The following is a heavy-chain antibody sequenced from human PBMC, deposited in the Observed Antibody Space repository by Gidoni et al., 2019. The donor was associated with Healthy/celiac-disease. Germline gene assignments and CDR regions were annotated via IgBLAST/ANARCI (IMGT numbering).Heavy chain of an antibody. Sequence: QITLKESGPTLVKPTQTLTLTFTFSGFSLSTSGVGVGWIRQPPGKALEWLALIYWNDDKRYSPSLKSRLTITKDTSKNQVVLTMTNMDPVDTATYYCARSYYDFWSGYEPFNWFDPWGQGTLVTVSS. CDR3: ARSYYDFWSGYEPFNWFDP. D-gene: IGHD3-3*01. CDR1: GFSLSTSGVG. J-gene: IGHJ5*02. CDR2: IYWNDDK. V-gene: IGHV2-5*01.